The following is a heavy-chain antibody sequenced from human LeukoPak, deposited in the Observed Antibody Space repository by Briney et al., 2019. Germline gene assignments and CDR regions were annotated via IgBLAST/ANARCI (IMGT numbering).Heavy chain of an antibody. Sequence: PGGSLRLSCTGSGFTFGDYAMTWVRQAPGKGLEWVGFIRSQIYGGTPEYAASVKGRFTISRDNAKNSLYLQMNSLRAEDTAVYYCARLALLDYYYYMDVWGKGTTVTISS. V-gene: IGHV3-49*04. J-gene: IGHJ6*03. D-gene: IGHD2-21*01. CDR1: GFTFGDYA. CDR3: ARLALLDYYYYMDV. CDR2: IRSQIYGGTP.